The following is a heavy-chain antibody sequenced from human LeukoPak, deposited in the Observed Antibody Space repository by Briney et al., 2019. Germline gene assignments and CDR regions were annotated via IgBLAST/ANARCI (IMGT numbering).Heavy chain of an antibody. CDR3: ARHQWCTGGRCYHLFNWVDS. CDR1: SGSVTSSGNR. J-gene: IGHJ5*01. V-gene: IGHV4-39*01. Sequence: SETLSLTCTVSSGSVTSSGNRWGWIRQPPGKGLEWIGSIHYSGSTYYNASLKSRVTISVDTSNSQFSLKLSSVIAADTAVYYCARHQWCTGGRCYHLFNWVDSCGPGTLVTVSS. CDR2: IHYSGST. D-gene: IGHD2-15*01.